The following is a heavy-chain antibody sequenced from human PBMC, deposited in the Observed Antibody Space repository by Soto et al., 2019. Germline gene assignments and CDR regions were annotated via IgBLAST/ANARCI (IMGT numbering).Heavy chain of an antibody. CDR3: ARYRVPKRSGCVPFDY. V-gene: IGHV1-46*01. CDR1: GYTFTSYY. D-gene: IGHD3-3*01. J-gene: IGHJ4*01. Sequence: ASVKVSCKASGYTFTSYYIHWVRQAPGQGLEWMGISNPSGGSTTYAQKFQGRVTMTRDTSTSTVYMELSSMRSEGTVVYYCARYRVPKRSGCVPFDYWGHGNLVTVSX. CDR2: SNPSGGST.